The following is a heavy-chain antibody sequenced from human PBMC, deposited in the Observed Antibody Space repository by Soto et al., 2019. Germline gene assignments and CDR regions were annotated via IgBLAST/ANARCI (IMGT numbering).Heavy chain of an antibody. V-gene: IGHV3-72*01. D-gene: IGHD1-7*01. CDR2: SRDKAHSYTT. J-gene: IGHJ5*02. CDR3: VRAIPGTTTWFDP. Sequence: EVQLVESGGGLVQPGGSLRLSCAASGFTISDHYIDWVRQAPGKGLEWVGRSRDKAHSYTTGYAAAVKGSYTISRDDSKNSVYLQMNSLKTDDTAVYYCVRAIPGTTTWFDPWGQGTLVTVSS. CDR1: GFTISDHY.